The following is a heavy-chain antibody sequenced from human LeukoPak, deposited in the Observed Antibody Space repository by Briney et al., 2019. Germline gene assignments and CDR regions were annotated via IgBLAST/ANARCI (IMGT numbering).Heavy chain of an antibody. D-gene: IGHD3-10*01. CDR3: ARDRLRGVYLDY. J-gene: IGHJ4*02. V-gene: IGHV4-59*01. Sequence: SETLSLTCTVSGGSISSYYWSWLRQPPGKGLEWIGYIYYSGSTNYNPSLKSRVTISVDTSKNQFSLKLSSVTAADTAVYYCARDRLRGVYLDYWGQGTLVTVSS. CDR1: GGSISSYY. CDR2: IYYSGST.